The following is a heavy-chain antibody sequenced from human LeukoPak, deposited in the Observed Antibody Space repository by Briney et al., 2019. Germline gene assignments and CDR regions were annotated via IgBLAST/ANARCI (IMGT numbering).Heavy chain of an antibody. CDR2: IYPGNSET. CDR3: ATPYPREYCSSTTCYFNY. D-gene: IGHD2-2*01. V-gene: IGHV5-51*01. Sequence: GESLKISCKASGYSFSSYWIGWVRQMPGKGLEWMGIIYPGNSETKYSPSFQGQVTISVDKSISTAYLQWSSLKASDTAMYYCATPYPREYCSSTTCYFNYWGQGTLVTVSS. CDR1: GYSFSSYW. J-gene: IGHJ4*02.